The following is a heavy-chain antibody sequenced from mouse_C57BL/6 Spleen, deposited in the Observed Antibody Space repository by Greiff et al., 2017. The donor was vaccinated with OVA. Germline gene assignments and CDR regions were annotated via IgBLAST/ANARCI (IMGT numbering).Heavy chain of an antibody. Sequence: QVQLKQSGAELVRPGASVTLSCKASGYTFTDYEMHWVKQTPVHGLEWIGAIDPETGGTAYNQKFKGKAILTADKSSSTAYMELRSLTSEDSAVYYCTRATVVAPFDYWGQGTTLTVSS. CDR1: GYTFTDYE. CDR3: TRATVVAPFDY. D-gene: IGHD1-1*01. J-gene: IGHJ2*01. V-gene: IGHV1-15*01. CDR2: IDPETGGT.